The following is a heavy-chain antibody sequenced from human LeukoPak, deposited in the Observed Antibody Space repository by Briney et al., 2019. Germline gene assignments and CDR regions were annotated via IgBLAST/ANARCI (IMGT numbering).Heavy chain of an antibody. Sequence: PGGSLRLSCAASGFTFSSYAMSWVRQAPGKGLEWVSAISGSGGSTYYADSVKGRFTISRGNSKNTLYLQMNSLRAEDTAVYYCAKDPFSTVTTLGYWGQGTLVTVSS. CDR1: GFTFSSYA. J-gene: IGHJ4*02. CDR3: AKDPFSTVTTLGY. D-gene: IGHD4-4*01. CDR2: ISGSGGST. V-gene: IGHV3-23*01.